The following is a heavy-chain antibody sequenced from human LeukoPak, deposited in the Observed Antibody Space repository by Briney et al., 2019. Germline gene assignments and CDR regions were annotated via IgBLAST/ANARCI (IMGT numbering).Heavy chain of an antibody. D-gene: IGHD6-13*01. J-gene: IGHJ4*02. CDR3: VKGVGAGNQMGDY. CDR1: GFTSGVTFSDSA. CDR2: ISSNGGST. V-gene: IGHV3-64D*06. Sequence: GGSLRLSCVASGFTSGVTFSDSAMCWVRQAPGKGLEFVSGISSNGGSTYYADSVKDRFTISRDNSKNTLYLRMSSLRAEDTAVYYCVKGVGAGNQMGDYWGQGTLVTVSS.